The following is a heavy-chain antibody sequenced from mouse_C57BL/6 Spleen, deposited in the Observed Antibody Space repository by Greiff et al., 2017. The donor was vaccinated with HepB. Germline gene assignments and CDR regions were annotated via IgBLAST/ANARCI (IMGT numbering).Heavy chain of an antibody. J-gene: IGHJ3*01. V-gene: IGHV5-4*01. CDR3: ARDKGTGAFAY. CDR2: ISDGGSYT. CDR1: GFTFSSYA. Sequence: DVQLVESGGGLVKPGGSLKLSCAASGFTFSSYAMSWVRQTPEKRLEWVATISDGGSYTYYPDNVKGRFTISRDNAKNNLYLQMSHLKSEDTAMYYCARDKGTGAFAYWGQGTLVTVSA. D-gene: IGHD4-1*01.